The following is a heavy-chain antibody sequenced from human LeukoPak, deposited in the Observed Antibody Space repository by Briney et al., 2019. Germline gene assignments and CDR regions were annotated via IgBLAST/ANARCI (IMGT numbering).Heavy chain of an antibody. CDR1: GGTFSSYA. J-gene: IGHJ2*01. V-gene: IGHV1-69*04. CDR2: IIPIFGIA. CDR3: ARDPYYYGSGSPLTDWYFDL. Sequence: GSSVKVSCKASGGTFSSYAISWVRQAPGQGLEWMGRIIPIFGIANYAQKFQGRVTITADKSTSTAYMELSSPRSEDTAVYYCARDPYYYGSGSPLTDWYFDLWGRGTLVTVSS. D-gene: IGHD3-10*01.